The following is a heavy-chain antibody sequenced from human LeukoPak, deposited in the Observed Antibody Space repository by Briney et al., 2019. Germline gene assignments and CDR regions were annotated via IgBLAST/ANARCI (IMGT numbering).Heavy chain of an antibody. D-gene: IGHD1-26*01. Sequence: ASVKVSCKASGYTFTSYGISWVRQAPGQELEWMGWISAYNGNTNYAQKLQGRVTMTTDTSTSTAYMELRSLRSDDTAVYYCARDSLVGARLSFDYWGQGTLVTVSS. CDR3: ARDSLVGARLSFDY. V-gene: IGHV1-18*01. CDR1: GYTFTSYG. J-gene: IGHJ4*02. CDR2: ISAYNGNT.